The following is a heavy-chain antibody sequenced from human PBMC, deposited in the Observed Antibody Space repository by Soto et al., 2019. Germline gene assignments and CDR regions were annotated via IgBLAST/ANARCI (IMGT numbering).Heavy chain of an antibody. CDR1: GFTFSSYW. V-gene: IGHV3-48*02. CDR3: ARVVVVIPPGYYYAMDV. Sequence: GGSLRLSCAASGFTFSSYWMSWVRQAPGKGLEWISYISSTSGAIEYADSVKGRFTISRDNAKQSLYLQMNSLRDEDTAVYYCARVVVVIPPGYYYAMDVWGQGTTVTVSS. CDR2: ISSTSGAI. J-gene: IGHJ6*02. D-gene: IGHD3-22*01.